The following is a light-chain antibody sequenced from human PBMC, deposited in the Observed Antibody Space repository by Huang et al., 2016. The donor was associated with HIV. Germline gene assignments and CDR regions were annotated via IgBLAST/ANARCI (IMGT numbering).Light chain of an antibody. CDR3: QQYNNWHLT. Sequence: IVMTQSPATLPVSLGGRATLSCRASQSVSTNLAWYQQEPGQTPRLRIYGSTTRGTGVPARFSGSGSGTDFTLTINSLHSEDFGIYYCQQYNNWHLTFGGGTKV. V-gene: IGKV3-15*01. CDR2: GST. CDR1: QSVSTN. J-gene: IGKJ4*01.